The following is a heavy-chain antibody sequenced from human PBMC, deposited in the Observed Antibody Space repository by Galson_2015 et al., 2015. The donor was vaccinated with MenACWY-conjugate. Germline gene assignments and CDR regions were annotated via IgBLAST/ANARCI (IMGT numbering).Heavy chain of an antibody. D-gene: IGHD2-15*01. V-gene: IGHV3-23*01. Sequence: SLRLSCAASGFTFTNYAMNWVRQAPGKGLEWVSSIGGSGTTYYADSVKGRFTISRDNSKNKVYLQMISLRAEDTAIYYCAKANSGGICTSGWACWFDPWGQGSLVIVSS. CDR1: GFTFTNYA. CDR3: AKANSGGICTSGWACWFDP. CDR2: IGGSGTT. J-gene: IGHJ5*02.